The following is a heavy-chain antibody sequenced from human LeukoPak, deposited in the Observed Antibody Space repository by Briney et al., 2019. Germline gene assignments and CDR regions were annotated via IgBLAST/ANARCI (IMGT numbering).Heavy chain of an antibody. CDR1: GFTFSSYW. CDR3: AIDPVGTGHMDV. J-gene: IGHJ6*03. Sequence: GGPLRLSCAASGFTFSSYWMHWVRQAPGKGLVWVSRINSDGSSTSYADSVKGRFTISRDNAKNTLYLQMNSLRAEDTAVYYCAIDPVGTGHMDVWGKGTTVTVSS. CDR2: INSDGSST. D-gene: IGHD1-1*01. V-gene: IGHV3-74*01.